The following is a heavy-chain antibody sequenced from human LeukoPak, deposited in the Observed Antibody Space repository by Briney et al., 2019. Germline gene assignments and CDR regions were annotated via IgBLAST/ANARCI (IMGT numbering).Heavy chain of an antibody. J-gene: IGHJ4*02. CDR1: GFTLSSYA. CDR3: AKVQAIFALHFDY. V-gene: IGHV3-23*01. CDR2: ISVSGNT. D-gene: IGHD3-3*01. Sequence: PGGSLRLSCAASGFTLSSYAMSWVRQAPGKGLEWVSAISVSGNTYHADSVKGRFTISRDSSKNTLYLQMNRLRAEDAAVYYCAKVQAIFALHFDYWGQGTLVTVSS.